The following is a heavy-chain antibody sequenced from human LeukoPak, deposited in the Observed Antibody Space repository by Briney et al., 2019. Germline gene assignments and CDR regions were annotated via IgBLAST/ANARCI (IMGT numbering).Heavy chain of an antibody. V-gene: IGHV3-23*01. D-gene: IGHD3-22*01. J-gene: IGHJ3*02. Sequence: GGSLRLSCAASGFTFSSYAMSWVRQAPGKGLEWVSAISGSGGSTDFADSVKGRFTIFRDNSKNTLYLQMNSLRAEDTAVYYCAKARYYDHDAFDIWGQGTMVTVSS. CDR1: GFTFSSYA. CDR3: AKARYYDHDAFDI. CDR2: ISGSGGST.